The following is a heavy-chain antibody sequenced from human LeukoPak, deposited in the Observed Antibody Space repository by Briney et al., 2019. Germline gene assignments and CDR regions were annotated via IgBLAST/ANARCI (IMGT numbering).Heavy chain of an antibody. CDR1: GFTFSSYG. J-gene: IGHJ4*02. CDR3: AKERRPGYSYGSTIDY. V-gene: IGHV3-30*02. CDR2: IRYDGSNK. Sequence: GGSLRLSCAASGFTFSSYGMHWVRQAPGKGLEGVAFIRYDGSNKYYADSVKGRFTISRDNSNNTLYLQMNSLRAEDTAVYYCAKERRPGYSYGSTIDYWGQGTLVTVSS. D-gene: IGHD5-18*01.